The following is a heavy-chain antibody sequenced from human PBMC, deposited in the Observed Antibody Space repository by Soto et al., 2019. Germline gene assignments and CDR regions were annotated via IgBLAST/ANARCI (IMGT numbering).Heavy chain of an antibody. CDR2: IYYSGST. V-gene: IGHV4-30-4*01. J-gene: IGHJ6*02. CDR3: SRESTMPAAGYYYGMDV. CDR1: GRSISSVNYY. D-gene: IGHD2-2*01. Sequence: SETLSLTCTVSGRSISSVNYYWSWIRQPPGKGLEWIGYIYYSGSTYYNPSLRSRVTISVDTSKNQFSLKLGSVTAADTAVYYCSRESTMPAAGYYYGMDVWGQGTTVTVSS.